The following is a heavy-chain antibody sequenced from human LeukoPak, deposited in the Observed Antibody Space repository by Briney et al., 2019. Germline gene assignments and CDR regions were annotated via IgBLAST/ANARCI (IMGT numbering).Heavy chain of an antibody. V-gene: IGHV3-53*01. D-gene: IGHD1-26*01. CDR1: GFTVGSNY. Sequence: GGSLRLSCAASGFTVGSNYMSWVRQAPGKGLEGVSIIYSSGNTYYADSVKGRFTISRDTSKNTLYLQMNSLRAEDTAFYYCAREVGATRGLDPWGQGTLVTVSS. J-gene: IGHJ5*02. CDR2: IYSSGNT. CDR3: AREVGATRGLDP.